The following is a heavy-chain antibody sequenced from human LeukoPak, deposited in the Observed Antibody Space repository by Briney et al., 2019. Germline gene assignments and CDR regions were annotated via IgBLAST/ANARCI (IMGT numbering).Heavy chain of an antibody. J-gene: IGHJ4*02. CDR2: IQPNGNDK. Sequence: GGSLRLSCAASGFTFKNYGMHWVRQAPGKGLEWVALIQPNGNDKYYGDSVKGRFTVSRDNSKNTLYLQLNSLRAEDTALYYCAKRDRDTEFDYWGRGPRITVS. CDR3: AKRDRDTEFDY. V-gene: IGHV3-30*02. D-gene: IGHD5-24*01. CDR1: GFTFKNYG.